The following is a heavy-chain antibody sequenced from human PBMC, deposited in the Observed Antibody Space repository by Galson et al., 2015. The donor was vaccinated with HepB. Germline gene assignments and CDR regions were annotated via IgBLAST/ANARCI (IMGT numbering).Heavy chain of an antibody. CDR2: ISAYNGNT. D-gene: IGHD6-13*01. J-gene: IGHJ4*02. Sequence: SVKVSCKASGYTFTSYGISWVRQAPGQGLEWMGWISAYNGNTNYAQKFQGRVTMTRDTSISTAYMELSRLRSDDTAVYYCAVLYSSSWYPDYWGQGTLVTVSS. CDR3: AVLYSSSWYPDY. CDR1: GYTFTSYG. V-gene: IGHV1-18*01.